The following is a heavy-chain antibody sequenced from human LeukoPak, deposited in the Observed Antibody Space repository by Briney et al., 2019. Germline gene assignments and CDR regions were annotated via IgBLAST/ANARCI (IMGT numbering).Heavy chain of an antibody. CDR3: AGRLFSGSYGSDVFDI. D-gene: IGHD1-26*01. J-gene: IGHJ3*02. V-gene: IGHV5-51*01. CDR1: GYSFTTYW. CDR2: IYPDDSDT. Sequence: GESLKISCQASGYSFTTYWIGWVRQMPGKGLEWMGIIYPDDSDTRYSPSFQGQVTISADKSISTAYLQWSSLKASDTAMYYCAGRLFSGSYGSDVFDIWGQGTMVTVSS.